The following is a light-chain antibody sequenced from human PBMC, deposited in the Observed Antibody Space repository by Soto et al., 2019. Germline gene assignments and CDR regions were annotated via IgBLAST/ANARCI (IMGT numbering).Light chain of an antibody. CDR1: DSDIGSYNY. CDR2: DVT. V-gene: IGLV2-14*03. J-gene: IGLJ3*02. CDR3: ASYTAATTLGRV. Sequence: SVLARPASVSGSPGESITISCSGTDSDIGSYNYASWYQQHPGKAPKLMIYDVTNRPSGISSRFSGSKSGNTASLTISDLQTDDEADYYCASYTAATTLGRVFGGGTQLTVL.